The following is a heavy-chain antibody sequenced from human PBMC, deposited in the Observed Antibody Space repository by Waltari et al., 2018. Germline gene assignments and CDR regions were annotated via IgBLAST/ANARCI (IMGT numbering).Heavy chain of an antibody. V-gene: IGHV4-34*01. CDR1: GGSFSGYY. Sequence: QVQLQQWGAGLLKPSETLSLTCAVYGGSFSGYYWSWIRQPPGKGLEWIGEINHSGSTNYNPSLKSRVTISVDTSKNQFSLKLSSVTAADTAVYYCARGWQLVRRRYYYYMDVWGKGTTVTVSS. CDR2: INHSGST. CDR3: ARGWQLVRRRYYYYMDV. D-gene: IGHD6-6*01. J-gene: IGHJ6*03.